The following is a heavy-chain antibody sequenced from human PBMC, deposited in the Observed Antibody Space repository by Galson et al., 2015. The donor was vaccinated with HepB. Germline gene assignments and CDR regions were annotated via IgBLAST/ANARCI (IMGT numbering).Heavy chain of an antibody. Sequence: SLRLSCAASGFTFSSFLMHWVRQTPGKGLEWVAVTWYDGSYKFYADSVKGRFTLSRDNSKNTLDLQLNNLRVDDTAVYYCARQLLVGGGLDVWGQGTTVTVSS. CDR3: ARQLLVGGGLDV. D-gene: IGHD3-10*01. CDR2: TWYDGSYK. V-gene: IGHV3-33*01. J-gene: IGHJ6*02. CDR1: GFTFSSFL.